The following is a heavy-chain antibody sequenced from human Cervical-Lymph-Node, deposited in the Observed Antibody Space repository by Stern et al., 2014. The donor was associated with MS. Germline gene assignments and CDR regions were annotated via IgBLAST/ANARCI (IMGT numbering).Heavy chain of an antibody. J-gene: IGHJ4*02. CDR2: IWYDGSNK. CDR3: ARGGGSWGYFDY. V-gene: IGHV3-33*01. Sequence: VQLVESGGGVVQPGSSLRLSCAASGFTFSSYGMHWVRQAPAKGLGWVAVIWYDGSNKYYADSVKARFTISRDNSKNTLYLQMNSLRAEDTAVYYCARGGGSWGYFDYWGQGTLVTVSS. CDR1: GFTFSSYG. D-gene: IGHD1-26*01.